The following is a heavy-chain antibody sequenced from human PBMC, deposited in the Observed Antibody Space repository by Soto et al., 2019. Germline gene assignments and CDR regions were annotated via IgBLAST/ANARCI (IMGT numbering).Heavy chain of an antibody. CDR3: ARGRGVNLVRG. D-gene: IGHD3-10*01. J-gene: IGHJ4*02. V-gene: IGHV1-8*01. CDR2: MNPSSGHA. CDR1: GYTFSSYD. Sequence: QVQLVQSGAEVKKPGASVKVSCKASGYTFSSYDINWVRQATGQGLAWMGWMNPSSGHAGYAQKFQGRVTMTRDTAISTAYMELSSLKSENTAVYCCARGRGVNLVRGWGQGTLVTVSS.